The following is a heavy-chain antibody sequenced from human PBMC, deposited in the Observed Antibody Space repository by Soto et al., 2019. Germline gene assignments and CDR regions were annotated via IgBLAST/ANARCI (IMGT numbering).Heavy chain of an antibody. J-gene: IGHJ6*02. D-gene: IGHD1-1*01. CDR3: ARVGTRYYYGMDV. CDR2: IYYSGST. CDR1: GGSISSGGYY. Sequence: QVQLQESGPGLVKPSQTLSLTCTVSGGSISSGGYYWSWIRQHPGKGLEWIGYIYYSGSTYYNPSPKSRVXXPXDXXKNQFSLKLSSVTAADTAVYYCARVGTRYYYGMDVWGQGTTVTVSS. V-gene: IGHV4-31*03.